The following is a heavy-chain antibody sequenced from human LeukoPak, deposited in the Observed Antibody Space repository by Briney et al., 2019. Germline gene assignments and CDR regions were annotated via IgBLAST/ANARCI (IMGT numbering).Heavy chain of an antibody. Sequence: SETLSLTCTVSGGSISSYYWSWIRQPPGKGLEWTGYIYTSGSTNYNPSLKSRVTISVDTSKNQFSLKLSSVTAADTAVYYCARTYDFWSGHFDYWGQGTLVTVSS. CDR3: ARTYDFWSGHFDY. CDR1: GGSISSYY. V-gene: IGHV4-4*09. D-gene: IGHD3-3*01. J-gene: IGHJ4*02. CDR2: IYTSGST.